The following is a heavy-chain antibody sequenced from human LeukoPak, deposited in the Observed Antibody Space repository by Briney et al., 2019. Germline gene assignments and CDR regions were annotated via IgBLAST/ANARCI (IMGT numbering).Heavy chain of an antibody. CDR2: ISYDGSNK. CDR1: GFTFSSYG. V-gene: IGHV3-30*03. J-gene: IGHJ6*03. Sequence: GGSLRLSCAASGFTFSSYGMHWVRQAPGKGLEWVAVISYDGSNKYYADSVKGRFTISRDNSKNTLYLQMNSLRAEDTAVYYCAREVQRRYYMDVWGKGTTVTISS. D-gene: IGHD1-1*01. CDR3: AREVQRRYYMDV.